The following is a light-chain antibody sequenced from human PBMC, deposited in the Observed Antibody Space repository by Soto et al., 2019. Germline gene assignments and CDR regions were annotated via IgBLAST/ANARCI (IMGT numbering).Light chain of an antibody. CDR3: QTWGTSRASVV. J-gene: IGLJ7*01. Sequence: QSVLTQSPSASASLGASVKLTCTLSSGHSNYAIAWQQQQPEKGPRYLMKVNSGGSHIQGDGIPDRFSGSSSGAERYLFISRLQSDAEAEYYCQTWGTSRASVVFAGGTQLTVL. CDR1: SGHSNYA. CDR2: VNSGGSH. V-gene: IGLV4-69*01.